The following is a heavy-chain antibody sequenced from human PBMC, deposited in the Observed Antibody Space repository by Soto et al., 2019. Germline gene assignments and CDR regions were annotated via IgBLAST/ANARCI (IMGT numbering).Heavy chain of an antibody. D-gene: IGHD3-9*01. Sequence: ASVKVSCKASGYTFTSYGISWVRQAPGQGLEWMGWISAYNGNTNYAQKLQGRVTMTTDTSTSTAYMELRSLRSDDTAVYYCARVDYDNYYYYYYMDVWGKGTTVTVSS. CDR3: ARVDYDNYYYYYYMDV. J-gene: IGHJ6*03. CDR2: ISAYNGNT. V-gene: IGHV1-18*01. CDR1: GYTFTSYG.